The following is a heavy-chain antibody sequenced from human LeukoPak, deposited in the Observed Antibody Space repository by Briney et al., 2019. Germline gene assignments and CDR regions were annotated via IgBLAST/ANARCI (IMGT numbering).Heavy chain of an antibody. J-gene: IGHJ4*02. V-gene: IGHV4-39*01. CDR1: GVSISSSNSY. CDR3: ARQTGSGLFTLP. CDR2: IYYTGNT. Sequence: SETLSLTCTVSGVSISSSNSYWGWIRQPPGKILEWIGSIYYTGNTYYNASLKSRVTISIDTSKNQISLRLTSVTATDTAMYYCARQTGSGLFTLPGGQGTLVTVSS. D-gene: IGHD3/OR15-3a*01.